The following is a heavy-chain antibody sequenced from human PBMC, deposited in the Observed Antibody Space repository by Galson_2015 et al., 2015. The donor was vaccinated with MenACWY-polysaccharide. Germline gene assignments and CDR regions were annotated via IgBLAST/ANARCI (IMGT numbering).Heavy chain of an antibody. D-gene: IGHD1-26*01. J-gene: IGHJ4*02. V-gene: IGHV1-8*01. CDR2: MNPNSGNT. Sequence: SVKVSCKASGYTFTSYDINWVRQATGQGLGWMGWMNPNSGNTGYAQKFQGRVTMTRNTSISTAYMELSSPRSEDTAVYYCARGGSGSYYVDYWGQGTLVTVSS. CDR3: ARGGSGSYYVDY. CDR1: GYTFTSYD.